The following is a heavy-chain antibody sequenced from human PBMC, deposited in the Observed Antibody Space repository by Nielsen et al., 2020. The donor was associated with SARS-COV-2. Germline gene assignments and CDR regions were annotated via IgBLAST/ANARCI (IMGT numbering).Heavy chain of an antibody. D-gene: IGHD4-17*01. J-gene: IGHJ5*02. CDR1: GGSISSSSYY. CDR2: IYYSGST. Sequence: SETLSLTCTVSGGSISSSSYYWGWIRQPPGKGLEWIGSIYYSGSTYYNPSLKSRVTISVDTSKNQFSLKLSSVTAADTAVYYCAVGNDDYGDYVGWFDPWGQGTLVTVSS. CDR3: AVGNDDYGDYVGWFDP. V-gene: IGHV4-39*01.